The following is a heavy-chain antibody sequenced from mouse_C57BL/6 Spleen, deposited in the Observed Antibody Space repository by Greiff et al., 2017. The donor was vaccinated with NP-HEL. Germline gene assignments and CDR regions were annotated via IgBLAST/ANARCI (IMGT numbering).Heavy chain of an antibody. D-gene: IGHD1-1*01. CDR3: ASPCYGSSYDYAMDY. J-gene: IGHJ4*01. CDR2: IYPGDGDT. V-gene: IGHV1-82*01. Sequence: VQLQQSGPELVKPGASVKISCKASGYAFSSSWMNWVKQRPGKGLEWIGRIYPGDGDTNYNGKFKGKATLTADKSSSTAYMQLSSLTSEDSAVYFCASPCYGSSYDYAMDYWGQGTSVTVSS. CDR1: GYAFSSSW.